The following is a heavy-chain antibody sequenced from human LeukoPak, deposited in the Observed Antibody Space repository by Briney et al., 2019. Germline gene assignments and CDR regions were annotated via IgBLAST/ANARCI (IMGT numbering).Heavy chain of an antibody. V-gene: IGHV3-23*01. CDR2: LSGSGINT. Sequence: GGSLRLSCAASGFTFSSYAMAWVRQAPGKGLEWVSGLSGSGINTYYADSVKGRFTISRDNPKNTLYLQMNSLRAEDTAVYYCATEKGDSPDYWGQGTLVTVPS. CDR3: ATEKGDSPDY. J-gene: IGHJ4*02. D-gene: IGHD2-21*01. CDR1: GFTFSSYA.